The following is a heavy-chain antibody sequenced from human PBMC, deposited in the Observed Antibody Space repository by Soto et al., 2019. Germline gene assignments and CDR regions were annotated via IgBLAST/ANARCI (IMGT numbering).Heavy chain of an antibody. V-gene: IGHV3-74*01. CDR2: INSDGSST. CDR3: AREVWYYYGMDV. Sequence: GSLRLSCAASGFTFSSYWMHWVRQAPGKGLVWVSRINSDGSSTSYADSVKGRFTISRDNAKNTLYLQMNSLRAEDTAVYYCAREVWYYYGMDVWGQGTTVTVSS. D-gene: IGHD2-21*01. CDR1: GFTFSSYW. J-gene: IGHJ6*02.